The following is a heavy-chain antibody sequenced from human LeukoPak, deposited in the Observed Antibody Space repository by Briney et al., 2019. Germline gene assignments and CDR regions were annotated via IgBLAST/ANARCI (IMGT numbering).Heavy chain of an antibody. V-gene: IGHV4-34*01. Sequence: SETLSLTCAVYGGSFSGYYWSWIRQPPGKGLEWIGEINHSGSTNYNPSLKSRVTISVDTSKNQFSLKLSSVTAADTAVYYCAREEKDIVVVPAALTNWFDPWGQGTLVTVSS. D-gene: IGHD2-2*01. J-gene: IGHJ5*02. CDR3: AREEKDIVVVPAALTNWFDP. CDR2: INHSGST. CDR1: GGSFSGYY.